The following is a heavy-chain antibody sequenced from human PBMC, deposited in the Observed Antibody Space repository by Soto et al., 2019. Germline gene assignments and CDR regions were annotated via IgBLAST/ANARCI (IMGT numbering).Heavy chain of an antibody. CDR3: AKVRAPYYDFWSGYLYYFDY. Sequence: GVSLRLSCAASGFTFDDYAMHWVRQAPGKGLEWVSGISWNSGSIGYADPVKGRFTISRDNAKNSLYLQMNSLRAEDTALYYCAKVRAPYYDFWSGYLYYFDYWGQGTLVTVSS. V-gene: IGHV3-9*01. D-gene: IGHD3-3*01. J-gene: IGHJ4*02. CDR1: GFTFDDYA. CDR2: ISWNSGSI.